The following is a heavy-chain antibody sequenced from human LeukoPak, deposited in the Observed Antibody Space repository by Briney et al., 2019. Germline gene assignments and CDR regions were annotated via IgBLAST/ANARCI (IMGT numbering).Heavy chain of an antibody. D-gene: IGHD1-26*01. J-gene: IGHJ6*03. Sequence: GGSLRLSCAASGFTFSSYWMSWVRQAPGKGLEWVSYISSSSTIYYADSVKGRFTISRDNAKNSLYLQMNSLRAEDTAVYYCARGGGSYLIPYYYYMDVWGKGTTVTVSS. CDR2: ISSSSTI. CDR1: GFTFSSYW. CDR3: ARGGGSYLIPYYYYMDV. V-gene: IGHV3-48*01.